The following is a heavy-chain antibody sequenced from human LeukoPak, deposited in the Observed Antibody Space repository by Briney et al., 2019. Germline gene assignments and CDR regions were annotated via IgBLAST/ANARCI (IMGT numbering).Heavy chain of an antibody. D-gene: IGHD3-22*01. CDR1: GFTFDDYA. CDR2: INWNGDNT. CDR3: ASDRRSDSSGYAFDI. Sequence: GGSLRLSCVASGFTFDDYAMSWVRQAPGKGLEGVSGINWNGDNTVYADSVKGRFTISRDNAKNSLYLQMNSLGAEDTAFYYCASDRRSDSSGYAFDIWGQGTMVTVSS. V-gene: IGHV3-20*04. J-gene: IGHJ3*02.